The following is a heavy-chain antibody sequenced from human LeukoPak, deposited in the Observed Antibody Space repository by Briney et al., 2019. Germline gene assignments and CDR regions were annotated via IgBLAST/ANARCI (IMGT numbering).Heavy chain of an antibody. J-gene: IGHJ4*02. D-gene: IGHD3-22*01. Sequence: GGTLRLSCAASGFTFSSYWMSWVRQVPGKGLEWVANIKQTGSEKFYVDSVKGRFTISRDNAKNSLYLQMNSLRAEDTAAYYCARGRRYYDTSGAFDYGGQGTLVTVSS. CDR1: GFTFSSYW. CDR3: ARGRRYYDTSGAFDY. CDR2: IKQTGSEK. V-gene: IGHV3-7*04.